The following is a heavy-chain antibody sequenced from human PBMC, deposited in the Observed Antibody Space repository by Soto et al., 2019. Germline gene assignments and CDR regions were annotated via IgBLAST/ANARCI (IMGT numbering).Heavy chain of an antibody. CDR2: IFSNDEK. J-gene: IGHJ4*02. CDR3: ARIDHARVI. D-gene: IGHD6-6*01. Sequence: SGPTLVNPTETLTLTCTVSGFAVTRTKMGVSWIRQPPGKALEWLAHIFSNDEKSYSPSLMTRLIVSKGASTSQVVLRMPNMDPVDTATYSCARIDHARVIWGKGALVTVSS. CDR1: GFAVTRTKMG. V-gene: IGHV2-26*01.